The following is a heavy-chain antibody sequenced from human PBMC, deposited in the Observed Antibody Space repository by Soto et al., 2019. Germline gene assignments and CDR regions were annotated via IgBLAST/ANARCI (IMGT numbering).Heavy chain of an antibody. CDR3: ARPKLYCSGGSCKNYYFDY. CDR2: IYPGDSDT. CDR1: GYSFTSYW. Sequence: GESLKISCKGSGYSFTSYWIGWVRQMPGKGLEWMGIIYPGDSDTRYSPSFQGQVTISADKSISTAYLQWSSLKASDTAMYYCARPKLYCSGGSCKNYYFDYWGQGTLVTVS. V-gene: IGHV5-51*01. D-gene: IGHD2-15*01. J-gene: IGHJ4*02.